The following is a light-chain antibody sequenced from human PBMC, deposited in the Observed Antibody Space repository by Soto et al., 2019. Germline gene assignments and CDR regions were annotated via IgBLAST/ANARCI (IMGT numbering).Light chain of an antibody. CDR1: SSDIGRTNF. V-gene: IGLV2-14*01. J-gene: IGLJ2*01. CDR2: EVN. CDR3: SSYTSTTTV. Sequence: QSALTQPASVSGSPGQSITISCSGTSSDIGRTNFVSWYQQHPGKAPKLLIYEVNNRPSGVSHRFSGSKSGNTASLTISGLQPEDESDYYCSSYTSTTTVFGGGTKLTVL.